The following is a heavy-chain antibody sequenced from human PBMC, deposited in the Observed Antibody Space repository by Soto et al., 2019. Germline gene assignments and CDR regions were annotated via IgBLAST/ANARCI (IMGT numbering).Heavy chain of an antibody. CDR1: GGSISFSNYH. CDR2: SGTT. J-gene: IGHJ4*02. CDR3: ATYGGDTGRFDY. D-gene: IGHD4-17*01. Sequence: SETLSLTCTVSGGSISFSNYHWTWIRQSPGKGPEWIGSGTTYYNPSLRSRVTISVDTSQNQFSLKMHSVTAADTAVYHCATYGGDTGRFDYWGQGILVTVSS. V-gene: IGHV4-39*01.